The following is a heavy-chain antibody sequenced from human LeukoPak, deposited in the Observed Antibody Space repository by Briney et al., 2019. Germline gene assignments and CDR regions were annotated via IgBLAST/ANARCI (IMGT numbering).Heavy chain of an antibody. CDR2: ISGSGGST. J-gene: IGHJ4*02. Sequence: GGSLRLSCAASGFTFSSYAMSGVRQAPGKGLEWVSPISGSGGSTYYADSVKGRFTISRDNSKNTLYLQMNSLRAEDTAVYYCTKPLQYCRSSTSCPSGAFDIWGQGTLVTVSS. CDR1: GFTFSSYA. CDR3: TKPLQYCRSSTSCPSGAFDI. V-gene: IGHV3-23*01. D-gene: IGHD2-2*01.